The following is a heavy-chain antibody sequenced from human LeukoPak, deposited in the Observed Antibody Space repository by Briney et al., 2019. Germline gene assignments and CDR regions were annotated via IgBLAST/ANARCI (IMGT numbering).Heavy chain of an antibody. J-gene: IGHJ6*03. V-gene: IGHV4-34*01. CDR2: INHSGST. CDR1: GGSFSGYY. CDR3: ARVQWFTRRYYYYYYMDV. Sequence: KPSETLSLTCAVYGGSFSGYYWSWIRQPPGKGLEWIGEINHSGSTNYNPSLKSRVTISVDTSKNQFSLKLSSMTAADTAVYYCARVQWFTRRYYYYYYMDVWGKGTTVTVSS. D-gene: IGHD3-10*01.